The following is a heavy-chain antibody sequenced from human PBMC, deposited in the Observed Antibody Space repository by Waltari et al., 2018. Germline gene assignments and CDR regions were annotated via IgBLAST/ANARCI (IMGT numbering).Heavy chain of an antibody. D-gene: IGHD2-2*01. J-gene: IGHJ4*02. Sequence: QVQLVQSGAAVTTPGASVKVSCKASGHTFTSFGITWVRQAPGQGLAWMGWISAYEGNTNYEQKLQDRVTMTTDTSTNTAYLEMRSLRSDDTAVYYCARTGRFCRLTNCPLESDYWGQGTLVTVSS. CDR2: ISAYEGNT. CDR1: GHTFTSFG. CDR3: ARTGRFCRLTNCPLESDY. V-gene: IGHV1-18*01.